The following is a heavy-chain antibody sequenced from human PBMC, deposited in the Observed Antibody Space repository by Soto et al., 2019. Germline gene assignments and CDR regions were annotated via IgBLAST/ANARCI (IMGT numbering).Heavy chain of an antibody. V-gene: IGHV1-69*01. D-gene: IGHD3-10*01. J-gene: IGHJ4*02. CDR1: GGTFSSYA. Sequence: QVQLVQSGAEVKKPGSSVKVSCKASGGTFSSYAISWVRQAPGQGLEWMGGIIPIFGTANYAQKFQGRVTITGDESTSTAYMELSSLRSEDTAVYYCARGAHYYYGSGSYDPLDYWGQGTLVTVSS. CDR3: ARGAHYYYGSGSYDPLDY. CDR2: IIPIFGTA.